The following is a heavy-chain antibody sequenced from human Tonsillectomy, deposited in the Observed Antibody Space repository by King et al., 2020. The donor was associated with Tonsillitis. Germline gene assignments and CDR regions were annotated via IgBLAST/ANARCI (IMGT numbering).Heavy chain of an antibody. V-gene: IGHV3-49*03. CDR1: GLNFDGYA. D-gene: IGHD3-16*01. CDR2: MGSRSVGGST. CDR3: ARDLTELRDAVDF. J-gene: IGHJ3*01. Sequence: VQLVESGGGLVQPGRSLRLSCQASGLNFDGYAMSWCRQAPGKGRGGLGIMGSRSVGGSTDYAAAVKGRFTIPRDDSSEIAYLQMNSLKIDDTGVYYCARDLTELRDAVDFWGQGTLVTVSS.